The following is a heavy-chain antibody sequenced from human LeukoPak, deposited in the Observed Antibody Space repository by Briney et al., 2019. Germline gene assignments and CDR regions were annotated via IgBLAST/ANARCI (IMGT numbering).Heavy chain of an antibody. Sequence: GGSPRLSCVASGFTFSSYSMNWVRQAPGKGPEWISYVTSSSSTIYYADSVKGRFTISRDNAKNSLYLQMNSLRDEDTALYYCARGTSPFDPWGRGTLVTVSS. CDR2: VTSSSSTI. CDR3: ARGTSPFDP. CDR1: GFTFSSYS. V-gene: IGHV3-48*02. J-gene: IGHJ5*02.